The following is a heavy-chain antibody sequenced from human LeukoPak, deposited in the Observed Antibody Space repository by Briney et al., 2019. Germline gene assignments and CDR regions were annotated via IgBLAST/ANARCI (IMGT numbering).Heavy chain of an antibody. D-gene: IGHD3-10*01. J-gene: IGHJ4*02. CDR3: ARHLGGGDY. CDR1: GASISSSGYY. V-gene: IGHV4-39*01. Sequence: SETLSLTCTVSGASISSSGYYWGWIRQPPGKGLEWIGSIHYTGSTYCNPSLKSRVTISVDTSKNQFSLKLTSVTAADTAVYYCARHLGGGDYWGQGTLVTVFS. CDR2: IHYTGST.